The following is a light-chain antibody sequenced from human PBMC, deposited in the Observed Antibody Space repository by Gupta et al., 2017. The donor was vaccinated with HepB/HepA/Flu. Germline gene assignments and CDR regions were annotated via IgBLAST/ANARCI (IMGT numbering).Light chain of an antibody. CDR2: EVN. Sequence: QSALTQPASVSGSRGPSITISCTGTSSDVGNYNFVSWYQHHPGKAPKLLIYEVNKRPSGASNRFSGSRSGNTASLTVSGLQKDDEADYYCCSYAGRSVWVFGGGTKLTVL. CDR1: SSDVGNYNF. V-gene: IGLV2-23*02. CDR3: CSYAGRSVWV. J-gene: IGLJ3*02.